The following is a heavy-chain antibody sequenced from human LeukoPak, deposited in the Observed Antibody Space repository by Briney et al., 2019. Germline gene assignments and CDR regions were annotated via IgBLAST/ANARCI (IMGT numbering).Heavy chain of an antibody. Sequence: ASVKVSCKASGYTFTGYYMHWVRQAPGQGLEWTGRINPNSGGTNYAQKFQGRVTMTRDTSISTAYMELSRLRSDDTAVYYCARVRRGSGSYPSDYWGQGTLVTVSS. CDR1: GYTFTGYY. J-gene: IGHJ4*02. V-gene: IGHV1-2*06. CDR3: ARVRRGSGSYPSDY. D-gene: IGHD1-26*01. CDR2: INPNSGGT.